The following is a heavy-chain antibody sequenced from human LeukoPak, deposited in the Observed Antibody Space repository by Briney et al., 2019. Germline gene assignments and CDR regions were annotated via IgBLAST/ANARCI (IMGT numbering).Heavy chain of an antibody. CDR3: ARDLLWGGYTHGMIDY. Sequence: PGGSLRLSCAASGFTFSSYSMNWVRQAPGKGLEWVSSISSSSSYIYYADSVKGRFTISRDNAKNSLYLQMNSLRAEDTAVYYCARDLLWGGYTHGMIDYWGQGTLVTVSS. D-gene: IGHD5-12*01. CDR1: GFTFSSYS. J-gene: IGHJ4*02. CDR2: ISSSSSYI. V-gene: IGHV3-21*01.